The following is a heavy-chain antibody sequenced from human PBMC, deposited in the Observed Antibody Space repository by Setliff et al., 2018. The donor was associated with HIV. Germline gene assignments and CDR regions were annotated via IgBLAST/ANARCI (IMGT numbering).Heavy chain of an antibody. CDR3: ARGHPIVPTGLVSFYFDH. Sequence: PSETLSLTCSVSGDSVSSRSYYWGWIRQSPGKGLEWIGSIYFNGITHDNPSLKSRVTISVDTSKNQFSLKLSSVSAADTAVYYCARGHPIVPTGLVSFYFDHWGQGTLVTVSS. D-gene: IGHD2-2*01. J-gene: IGHJ4*02. V-gene: IGHV4-39*07. CDR1: GDSVSSRSYY. CDR2: IYFNGIT.